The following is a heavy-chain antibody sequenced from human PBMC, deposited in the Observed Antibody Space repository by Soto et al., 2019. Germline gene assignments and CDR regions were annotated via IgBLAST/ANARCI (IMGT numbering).Heavy chain of an antibody. CDR1: GFTFSSYG. Sequence: GGSLRLSCAASGFTFSSYGMHWVRQAPGKGLEWVAVISYDGSNKYYADSVKGRFTISRDNSKNTLYLQMNSLRAEDTAVYYCAKDIRSAAAGYFDYWGQGTLVTVSS. V-gene: IGHV3-30*18. D-gene: IGHD6-13*01. CDR2: ISYDGSNK. CDR3: AKDIRSAAAGYFDY. J-gene: IGHJ4*02.